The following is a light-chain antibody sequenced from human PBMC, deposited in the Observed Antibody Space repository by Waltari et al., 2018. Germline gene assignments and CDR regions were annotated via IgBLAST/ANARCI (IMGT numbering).Light chain of an antibody. J-gene: IGKJ4*01. CDR3: VQALQTLT. CDR1: QSLLHSNGYNY. Sequence: EIVMTQSPLSLPVTPGESASISCRSSQSLLHSNGYNYLDWYLQKPGHSPQLLIYLGSNRASGVPDRFSGRGSGTDFILKISRVEAEDVGVYYCVQALQTLTFGGGTKVEIK. CDR2: LGS. V-gene: IGKV2-28*01.